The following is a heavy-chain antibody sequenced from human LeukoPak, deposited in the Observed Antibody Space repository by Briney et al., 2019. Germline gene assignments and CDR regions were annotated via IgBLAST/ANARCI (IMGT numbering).Heavy chain of an antibody. CDR1: GCSFSGYA. CDR3: SRGHDYYSCCYPGALDI. Sequence: KTLSLTCAASGCSFSGYALHWIRQPPGKGLEWVSGMSWNSGSIGYADSPKGPIHISRENAKTSLYLEMKLLRTDDTALYFCSRGHDYYSCCYPGALDIWGQGTMVTVSS. CDR2: MSWNSGSI. J-gene: IGHJ3*02. V-gene: IGHV3-9*01. D-gene: IGHD3-22*01.